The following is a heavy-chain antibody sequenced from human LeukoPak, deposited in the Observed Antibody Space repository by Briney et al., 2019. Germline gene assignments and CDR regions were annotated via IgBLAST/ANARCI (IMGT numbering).Heavy chain of an antibody. D-gene: IGHD5-24*01. CDR3: AKGGAATMRDGYNYYYYYMEV. Sequence: GGSLTLSCAASGITFSSHAMSWVRQAPGKGLEWVSLISGSGGHTYYGDSVKGRFTISRDNSTNRLYLQMNSLRPEDTAVYYCAKGGAATMRDGYNYYYYYMEVWGRGTKDTVSS. CDR1: GITFSSHA. V-gene: IGHV3-23*01. J-gene: IGHJ6*03. CDR2: ISGSGGHT.